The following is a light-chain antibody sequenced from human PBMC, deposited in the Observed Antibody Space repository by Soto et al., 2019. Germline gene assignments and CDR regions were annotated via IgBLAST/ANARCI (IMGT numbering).Light chain of an antibody. Sequence: DIVLTQSPGTLYLSPGERATLSCRASQIVNSGYLAWYQQRPGQAPRLLIYGASSRATGIPDRFSGSGSGTDFTLTISRLVPEDFAVYYCLHYGDSPWTFGQGTKVEI. CDR1: QIVNSGY. V-gene: IGKV3-20*01. J-gene: IGKJ1*01. CDR3: LHYGDSPWT. CDR2: GAS.